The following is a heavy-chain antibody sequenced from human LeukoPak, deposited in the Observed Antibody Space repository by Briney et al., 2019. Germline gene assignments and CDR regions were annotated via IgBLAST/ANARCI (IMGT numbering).Heavy chain of an antibody. J-gene: IGHJ4*02. Sequence: SETLSLTCAVYGGSFSGYYWSWIRQPPGKGLEWIGEINHSGSTNYNPSLKSRVTISVDTSKNQFSLKLSSVTAADTAVYYCARGAGIVVAGLVDYWGQGTLVTVSS. CDR3: ARGAGIVVAGLVDY. D-gene: IGHD6-19*01. CDR2: INHSGST. V-gene: IGHV4-34*01. CDR1: GGSFSGYY.